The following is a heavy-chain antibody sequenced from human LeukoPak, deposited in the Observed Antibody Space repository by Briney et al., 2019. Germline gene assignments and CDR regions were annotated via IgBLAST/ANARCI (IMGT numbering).Heavy chain of an antibody. J-gene: IGHJ4*02. V-gene: IGHV4-39*01. CDR1: GGSISSSSYY. Sequence: SETLSLTCTVSGGSISSSSYYWGWMRQPPGKGLEWIGSIYYSGSTYYNPSLKSRVTISVDTSKNQFSLKLSSVTAADTAVYYCARRTGYCSSTSCLYYFDYWGQGTLVTVSS. CDR3: ARRTGYCSSTSCLYYFDY. CDR2: IYYSGST. D-gene: IGHD2-2*03.